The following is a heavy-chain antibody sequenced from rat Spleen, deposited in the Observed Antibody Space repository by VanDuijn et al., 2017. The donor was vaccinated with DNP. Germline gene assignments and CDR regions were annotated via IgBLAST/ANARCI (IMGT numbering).Heavy chain of an antibody. CDR3: MSVAMDA. J-gene: IGHJ4*01. V-gene: IGHV2S12*01. CDR1: GFSLTSYG. Sequence: QVQLKESGPGLVQPSQTLSLTCTVSGFSLTSYGINWVRQPPGKGLEWIAAISSCGNPYSKSALKSRLSISRDTSKSQVFLKMNSLQTEDTAIYFCMSVAMDAWGQGTSVTVSS. CDR2: ISSCGNP.